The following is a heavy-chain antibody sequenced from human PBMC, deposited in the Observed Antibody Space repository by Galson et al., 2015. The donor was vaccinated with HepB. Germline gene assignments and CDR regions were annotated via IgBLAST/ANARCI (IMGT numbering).Heavy chain of an antibody. CDR2: ISVDNGNT. Sequence: SVKVSCKASGYTFTHYGITWVRQAPGQGLEWMGWISVDNGNTKYAQKFQDRVTMTTDSSTTTAFMELLSLRFDDTAMYYCAREAAFYDYAFDIWGQGTMVTVSS. CDR1: GYTFTHYG. J-gene: IGHJ3*02. D-gene: IGHD2/OR15-2a*01. V-gene: IGHV1-18*04. CDR3: AREAAFYDYAFDI.